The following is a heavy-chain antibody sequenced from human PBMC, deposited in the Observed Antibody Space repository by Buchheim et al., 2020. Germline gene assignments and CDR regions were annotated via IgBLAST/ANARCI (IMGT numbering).Heavy chain of an antibody. J-gene: IGHJ6*03. Sequence: QVQLVQSGAEVKKPGASVKVSCKASGYTFSNYYIHWVRQAPGQGLECMGIVNPSGGGTSYPQKFQGRVTMTRDTSTSTVYMELSSLRSEDTAVYYCARGGGDIVVVPASIHVHYLDVWGKGTT. CDR1: GYTFSNYY. CDR2: VNPSGGGT. V-gene: IGHV1-46*01. CDR3: ARGGGDIVVVPASIHVHYLDV. D-gene: IGHD2-2*02.